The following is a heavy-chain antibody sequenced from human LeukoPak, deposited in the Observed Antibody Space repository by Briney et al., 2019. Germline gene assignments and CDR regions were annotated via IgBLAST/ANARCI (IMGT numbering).Heavy chain of an antibody. CDR2: INSDGSST. CDR1: VFSFSRYW. CDR3: ARDQDGMGTTMDL. V-gene: IGHV3-74*01. J-gene: IGHJ4*02. Sequence: GGSLRLSCAASVFSFSRYWMHWVRQAPGEGLMWVSRINSDGSSTWYADSVKGRFTISRDNARNTLSLQMSSLGVEDTALYYCARDQDGMGTTMDLWGQGTQVIVSS. D-gene: IGHD1-1*01.